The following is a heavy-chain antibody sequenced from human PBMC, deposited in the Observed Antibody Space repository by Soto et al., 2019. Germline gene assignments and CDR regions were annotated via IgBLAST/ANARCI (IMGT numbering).Heavy chain of an antibody. V-gene: IGHV1-24*01. CDR1: GYTLTELS. CDR2: FDPEDGET. D-gene: IGHD6-13*01. Sequence: ASVKVSCKVSGYTLTELSMQWVRQAPGKGLEWMGGFDPEDGETIYAQKFQGRVTMTEDTSTDTAYMELSSLRSEDTAVYYCATPMTGSWYFPFDYWGQGTLVTVSS. CDR3: ATPMTGSWYFPFDY. J-gene: IGHJ4*02.